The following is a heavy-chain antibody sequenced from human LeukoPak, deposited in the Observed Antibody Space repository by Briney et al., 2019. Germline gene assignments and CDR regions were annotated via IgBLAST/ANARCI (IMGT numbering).Heavy chain of an antibody. CDR1: GYNFVVYY. J-gene: IGHJ4*02. D-gene: IGHD3-9*01. CDR3: ARDWELRYSQGGLDN. CDR2: INPRTGET. Sequence: GASVKVSCKISGYNFVVYYIHWLRQAPGQGLEWMGWINPRTGETHYAQQFQGRLTVTRDTPISTAYMELTRLTSDGSAVYFCARDWELRYSQGGLDNWGQGTLVSISS. V-gene: IGHV1-2*02.